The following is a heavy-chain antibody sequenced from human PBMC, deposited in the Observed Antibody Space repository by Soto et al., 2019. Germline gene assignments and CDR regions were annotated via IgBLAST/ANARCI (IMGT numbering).Heavy chain of an antibody. J-gene: IGHJ5*02. V-gene: IGHV5-51*01. CDR2: IYPGDSDT. CDR1: GYSFTSYW. D-gene: IGHD3-10*01. CDR3: AAEQRGFGDGNWFDP. Sequence: LKISCKGSGYSFTSYWIGWVRQMPGKGLEWMGIIYPGDSDTRYSPSFQGQVTISADKSISTAYLQWSSLKASDTAMYYCAAEQRGFGDGNWFDPWGQGTLVTVSS.